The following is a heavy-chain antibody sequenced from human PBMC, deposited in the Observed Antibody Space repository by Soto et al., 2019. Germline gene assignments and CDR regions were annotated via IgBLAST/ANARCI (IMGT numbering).Heavy chain of an antibody. V-gene: IGHV3-23*01. CDR1: GFTFSSYA. CDR2: ISGSGGST. D-gene: IGHD3-10*01. J-gene: IGHJ6*02. CDR3: AKEHVLLWFGELPYNTDNDDYYYYGMDV. Sequence: GGSLRLSCAASGFTFSSYAMSWVRQAPGKGLEWVSAISGSGGSTYYADSVKGRFTISRDNSKNTLYLQMNSLRAEDTAVYYCAKEHVLLWFGELPYNTDNDDYYYYGMDVWGQGTTVTVSS.